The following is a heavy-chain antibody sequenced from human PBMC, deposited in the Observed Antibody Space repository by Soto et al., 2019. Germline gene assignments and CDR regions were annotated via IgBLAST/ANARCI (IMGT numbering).Heavy chain of an antibody. J-gene: IGHJ6*02. V-gene: IGHV1-69*13. CDR2: IIPIFGTA. CDR1: GATFSSYA. D-gene: IGHD6-13*01. Sequence: SVKVSCKASGATFSSYAISWVRQAPGQGLEWMGGIIPIFGTANFAQKFQGRVTITADESTSTAYMELSSLRSEDTAVYYCARDGVGSSWLNYYYGMEVWGQGTSVIVSS. CDR3: ARDGVGSSWLNYYYGMEV.